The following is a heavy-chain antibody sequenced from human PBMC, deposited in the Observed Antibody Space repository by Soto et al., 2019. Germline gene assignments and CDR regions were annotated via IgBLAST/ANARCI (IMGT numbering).Heavy chain of an antibody. D-gene: IGHD3-3*01. Sequence: QITLNESGPTVVRPTETLTLTCRFSGFSLTTSGVGVGWIRQSPGKAPEWLALIYWDDDKRYSASLKSRLTIATDTYKNQVVLTVSDLDPTDTATYYCAYRVLRTVFGLVTTTAIYFDFWGQGTPVAVSS. CDR1: GFSLTTSGVG. J-gene: IGHJ4*02. V-gene: IGHV2-5*02. CDR3: AYRVLRTVFGLVTTTAIYFDF. CDR2: IYWDDDK.